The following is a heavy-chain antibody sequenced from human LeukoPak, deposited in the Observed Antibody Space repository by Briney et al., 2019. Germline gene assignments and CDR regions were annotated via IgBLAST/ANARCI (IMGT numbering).Heavy chain of an antibody. J-gene: IGHJ4*02. CDR3: ARDHPDY. V-gene: IGHV3-30*04. Sequence: GGSLRLSCAASGFTFRTYAMHWARQAPGKGLDWVAFISYDGSDKDYADSVKGRFTISRDNSKNTLYLQMNSLRAEDTAVYYCARDHPDYWGQGTLVTVSS. CDR1: GFTFRTYA. CDR2: ISYDGSDK.